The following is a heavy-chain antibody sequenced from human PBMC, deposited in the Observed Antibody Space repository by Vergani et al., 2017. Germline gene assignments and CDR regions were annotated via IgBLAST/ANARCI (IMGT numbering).Heavy chain of an antibody. J-gene: IGHJ4*02. Sequence: QVQLVESGGGVVQPGGSLRLSCAASGFTFSSYAMHWVRQAPGKGLEWVAVISYDGSNKYYADSVKGRFTISRDNSKNTLYLQMNSLRAEDTAVYYCAREEAAAGTLDYWGQGTLVTVSS. CDR3: AREEAAAGTLDY. D-gene: IGHD6-13*01. V-gene: IGHV3-30*11. CDR1: GFTFSSYA. CDR2: ISYDGSNK.